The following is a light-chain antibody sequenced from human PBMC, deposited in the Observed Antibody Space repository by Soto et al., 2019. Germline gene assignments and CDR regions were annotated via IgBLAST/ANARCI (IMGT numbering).Light chain of an antibody. V-gene: IGLV2-14*03. Sequence: QSSLTQPASVSGSPGQSITISCPGTSIDGGGYNYVSWYQQHPGKAPKLIIYNVSDRPPGVSNRFSGSKSGNTASLTISGLQAEDEADYSCSSYTSSGTLYVFGTGTKVTVL. J-gene: IGLJ1*01. CDR3: SSYTSSGTLYV. CDR1: SIDGGGYNY. CDR2: NVS.